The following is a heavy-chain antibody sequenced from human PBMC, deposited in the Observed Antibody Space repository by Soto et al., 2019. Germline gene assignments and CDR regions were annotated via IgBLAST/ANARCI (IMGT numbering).Heavy chain of an antibody. CDR1: GFTFSSYG. J-gene: IGHJ5*02. D-gene: IGHD5-12*01. Sequence: GGSLRLSCAASGFTFSSYGMHWVRQAPGKGLEWVAVIWYDGSNKYYADSVKGRFTISRDNSKNTLYLQMNSLRAEDTAVYYCAREDLLNIVATTRGFDPWGQGTLVTVSS. V-gene: IGHV3-33*01. CDR2: IWYDGSNK. CDR3: AREDLLNIVATTRGFDP.